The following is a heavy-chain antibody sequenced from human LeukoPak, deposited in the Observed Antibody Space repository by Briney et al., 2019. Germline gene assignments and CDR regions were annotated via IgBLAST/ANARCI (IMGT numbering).Heavy chain of an antibody. CDR3: ARHGKNYYDSAGYYYFEY. J-gene: IGHJ4*02. CDR2: IYYSGST. D-gene: IGHD3-22*01. Sequence: PSETLSLTCTVSGGSISSSSYYWGWIRQPPGKGLEWIGSIYYSGSTYYNPSLKRRVTISVDTSKNRFSLNMSSVTAADTAVYYCARHGKNYYDSAGYYYFEYWGQGTLVTVSS. CDR1: GGSISSSSYY. V-gene: IGHV4-39*01.